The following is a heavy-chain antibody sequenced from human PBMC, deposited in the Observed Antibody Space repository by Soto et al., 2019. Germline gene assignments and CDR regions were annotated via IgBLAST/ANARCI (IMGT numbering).Heavy chain of an antibody. V-gene: IGHV4-31*03. J-gene: IGHJ6*03. Sequence: QVQLQESGPGLVKPSQTLSLTCTVSGGSISSGGYYWSWIRQHPGKGLEWIGYIYYSGSTYYNPLLKSRVTISVDTSKNQFSLKLSSVTAADTALCYCARGRPAAGIDYYCYYYMDVWGTGSTVTASS. CDR1: GGSISSGGYY. CDR2: IYYSGST. CDR3: ARGRPAAGIDYYCYYYMDV. D-gene: IGHD6-13*01.